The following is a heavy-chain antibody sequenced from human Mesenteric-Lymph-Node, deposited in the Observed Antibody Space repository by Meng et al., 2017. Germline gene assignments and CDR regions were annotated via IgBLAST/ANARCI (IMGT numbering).Heavy chain of an antibody. CDR2: IYHSGST. D-gene: IGHD3-10*01. Sequence: SETLSLTCAVSGGSISSSNWWSWVRQPPGKGLEWIGEIYHSGSTNYNPSLKSRVTISVDKSKNQFSLKLSSVTAADTAVYYCATDGIMRKLLWFGGYDYWGQGTLVTVSS. CDR1: GGSISSSNW. V-gene: IGHV4-4*02. CDR3: ATDGIMRKLLWFGGYDY. J-gene: IGHJ4*02.